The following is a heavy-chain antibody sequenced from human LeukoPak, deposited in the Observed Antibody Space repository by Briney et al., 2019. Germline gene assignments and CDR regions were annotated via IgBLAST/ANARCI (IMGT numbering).Heavy chain of an antibody. D-gene: IGHD3-22*01. J-gene: IGHJ5*02. CDR3: VRGVSSGWFDG. V-gene: IGHV3-74*01. CDR1: GFTFSIYW. Sequence: PGGSLRLSCAASGFTFSIYWMHWVRQAPGKGLVWVSRINSDGSTTTYADSVKGRFTISRDNAENTLHLQMNSLRAEDTAVYYCVRGVSSGWFDGWGQGTLVTVSS. CDR2: INSDGSTT.